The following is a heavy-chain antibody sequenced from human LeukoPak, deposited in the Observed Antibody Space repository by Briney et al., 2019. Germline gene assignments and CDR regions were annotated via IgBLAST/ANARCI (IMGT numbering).Heavy chain of an antibody. CDR3: AREYYDSSDYPRQHYFDY. Sequence: GGSLRLSCAASGFTFSSYGMHWVRQAPGKGLEWVAVIWYDGSNKYYADSVKGRFTISRDNPKNTLYLQMNSLRAEDTAVYYCAREYYDSSDYPRQHYFDYWGQGTLVTVSS. CDR1: GFTFSSYG. V-gene: IGHV3-33*01. D-gene: IGHD3-22*01. J-gene: IGHJ4*02. CDR2: IWYDGSNK.